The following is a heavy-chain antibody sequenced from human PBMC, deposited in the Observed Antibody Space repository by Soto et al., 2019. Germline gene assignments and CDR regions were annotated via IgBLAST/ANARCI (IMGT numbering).Heavy chain of an antibody. D-gene: IGHD2-2*02. CDR1: GGSFSGYY. J-gene: IGHJ6*02. Sequence: SETLSLTCAVYGGSFSGYYWSWIRQPPGKGLEWIGEINHSGSTNYNPSLKSRVTISVGTSKNQFSLKLSSVTAADTAVYYCARGDRYCSSTSCYMRLYYYYGMDVWGQGTTVTVSS. V-gene: IGHV4-34*01. CDR3: ARGDRYCSSTSCYMRLYYYYGMDV. CDR2: INHSGST.